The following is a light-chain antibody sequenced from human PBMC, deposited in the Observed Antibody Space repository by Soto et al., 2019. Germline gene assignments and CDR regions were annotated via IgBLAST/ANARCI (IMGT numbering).Light chain of an antibody. CDR2: KAS. CDR3: QQSYSTPFT. J-gene: IGKJ5*01. CDR1: QSISSW. V-gene: IGKV1-5*03. Sequence: DLPQTQSPSTLSASVGDRVTITCRASQSISSWLAWYQQKPGKAPKVLISKASSLESGVPSRFSGSGSGTDFTLTISSLQPEDFATYYCQQSYSTPFTFGQGTRLE.